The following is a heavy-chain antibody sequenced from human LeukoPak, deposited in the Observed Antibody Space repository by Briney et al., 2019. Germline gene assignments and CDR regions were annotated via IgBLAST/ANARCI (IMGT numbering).Heavy chain of an antibody. CDR1: GFTFSSTW. CDR3: VTGLGRTDYDY. Sequence: GGSLRLSCAASGFTFSSTWMSWVRQAPGEGLEWVGRIKRNIDGGTTDYAAPVNGRFTISRDDSKNTLYLQMNSLKTEDTAVYYCVTGLGRTDYDYWGQGTLVTVSS. CDR2: IKRNIDGGTT. V-gene: IGHV3-15*01. J-gene: IGHJ4*02. D-gene: IGHD1/OR15-1a*01.